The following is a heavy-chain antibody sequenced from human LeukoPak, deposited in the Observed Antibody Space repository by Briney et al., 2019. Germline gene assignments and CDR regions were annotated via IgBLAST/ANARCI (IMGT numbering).Heavy chain of an antibody. CDR3: VRAFDI. J-gene: IGHJ3*02. CDR2: INGDRSAT. CDR1: GFTFSSYW. V-gene: IGHV3-74*01. Sequence: GGSLRLSCAASGFTFSSYWMHWVRQAPGKGLVWVSRINGDRSATNYAGSVKGRFTISRDNAKNTLFLQMNSLTAEDTAVYYCVRAFDIWGQGTMVTVSS.